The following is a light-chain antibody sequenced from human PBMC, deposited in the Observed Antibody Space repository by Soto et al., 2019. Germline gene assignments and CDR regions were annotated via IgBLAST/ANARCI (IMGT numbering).Light chain of an antibody. CDR3: QQYSSYST. CDR1: QSISGW. V-gene: IGKV1-5*01. Sequence: DIQMTQSPSTLSASVGDRVTVTCRTSQSISGWLAWYQQKPGKAPKLLIYDASTLESGVPSRFRGSGSGTEFTLTLNRLQPDDSATYYCQQYSSYSTFGQGAKVDIK. J-gene: IGKJ1*01. CDR2: DAS.